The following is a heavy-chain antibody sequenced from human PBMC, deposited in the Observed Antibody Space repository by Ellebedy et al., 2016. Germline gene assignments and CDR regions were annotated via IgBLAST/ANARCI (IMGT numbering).Heavy chain of an antibody. Sequence: GGSLRLXXATSGFTLRDYDMHWVRQATGKGLEWVAAIGTAGDTYYPGSVKGRFTMSRDNSNSTVYLQMNSLRDDDTAVYYCARDSLISGSYIPDWGQGTPVTVSS. CDR3: ARDSLISGSYIPD. J-gene: IGHJ4*02. V-gene: IGHV3-13*01. CDR1: GFTLRDYD. D-gene: IGHD3-10*01. CDR2: IGTAGDT.